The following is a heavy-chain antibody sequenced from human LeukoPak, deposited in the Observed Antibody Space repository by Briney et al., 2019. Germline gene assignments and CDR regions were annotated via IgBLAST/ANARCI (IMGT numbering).Heavy chain of an antibody. CDR3: ARGKSKFDY. Sequence: SETLSLTCTVSGGSISRGDYYWSWIRQPPGKGLEWIGYIYHSGSTDYNPSLKSRVTISVDTSKNQFSLKLSSVTAADTAVHYCARGKSKFDYWGQGTLVTVSS. CDR2: IYHSGST. J-gene: IGHJ4*02. CDR1: GGSISRGDYY. V-gene: IGHV4-30-4*01.